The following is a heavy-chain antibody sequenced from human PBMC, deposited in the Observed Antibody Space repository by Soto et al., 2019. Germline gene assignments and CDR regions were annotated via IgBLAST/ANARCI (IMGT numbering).Heavy chain of an antibody. J-gene: IGHJ6*02. CDR2: IKSKTDGGTT. V-gene: IGHV3-15*07. Sequence: GGSLRLSCAASGFTFSNAWMNWVRQAPGKGLEWVGRIKSKTDGGTTDYAAPVKGRFTISRDDSKNTLYLQMNSLKTEDTAVYYCTMPVDPYYYYGMDVWGQGTTVTSP. D-gene: IGHD2-15*01. CDR3: TMPVDPYYYYGMDV. CDR1: GFTFSNAW.